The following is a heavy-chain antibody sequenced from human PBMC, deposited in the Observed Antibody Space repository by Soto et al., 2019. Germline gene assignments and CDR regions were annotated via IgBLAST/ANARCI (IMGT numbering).Heavy chain of an antibody. CDR1: GGSISSGGYY. V-gene: IGHV4-31*03. J-gene: IGHJ3*02. CDR2: IYYSGST. D-gene: IGHD2-21*02. Sequence: QVQLQESGPGLVKPSQTLSLTCTVSGGSISSGGYYWSWIRQHPGKGLEWIGYIYYSGSTYYNPSLQSRVTTSVDTSKTQFSLKLSSVTAADTAVYYWARPYGGNSFCAFDIWGQGTMVTVSS. CDR3: ARPYGGNSFCAFDI.